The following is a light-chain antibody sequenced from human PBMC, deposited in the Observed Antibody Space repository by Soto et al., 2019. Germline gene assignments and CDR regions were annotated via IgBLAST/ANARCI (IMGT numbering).Light chain of an antibody. CDR3: SSYTNSSPYV. Sequence: QSVLTQPASVSGSPGQSITISCTGTSSDVGGYNYVSWYQQHPAKAPKLIIYDVSDRPSGVSNRFSGSKSGNTASLTISGLQAEDEADYYCSSYTNSSPYVFGTGTKLTVL. V-gene: IGLV2-14*03. CDR1: SSDVGGYNY. J-gene: IGLJ1*01. CDR2: DVS.